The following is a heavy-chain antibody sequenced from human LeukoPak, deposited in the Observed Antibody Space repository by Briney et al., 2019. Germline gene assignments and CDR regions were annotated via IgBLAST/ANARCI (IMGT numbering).Heavy chain of an antibody. J-gene: IGHJ6*04. D-gene: IGHD5-12*01. CDR3: ARAGYSGSDFSV. CDR2: IYHSGST. CDR1: GGSMSTYY. Sequence: PSETLSLTCTVSGGSMSTYYWSWIRQPPGKGLEWIGYIYHSGSTNYNPSLKSRVTISVDTSKNRFSLKLSSVTAADTAVYYCARAGYSGSDFSVWGKGTTVTVSS. V-gene: IGHV4-59*01.